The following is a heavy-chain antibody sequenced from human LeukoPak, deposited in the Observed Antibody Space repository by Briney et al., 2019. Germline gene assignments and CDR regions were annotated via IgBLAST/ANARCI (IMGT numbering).Heavy chain of an antibody. CDR2: INPNSGGT. J-gene: IGHJ5*02. D-gene: IGHD2-2*01. CDR1: GYTFTGYY. Sequence: ASVKVSCKASGYTFTGYYMHWVRQAPGQGLEWMGWINPNSGGTNYAQKFQGRVTMTGDTSISTAYMELSRLRSDDTAVYYCAREPYCSSTSCSPNWFDPWGQGTLVTVSS. CDR3: AREPYCSSTSCSPNWFDP. V-gene: IGHV1-2*02.